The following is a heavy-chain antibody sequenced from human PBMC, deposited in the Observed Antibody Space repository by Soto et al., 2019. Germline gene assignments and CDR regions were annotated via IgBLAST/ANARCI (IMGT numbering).Heavy chain of an antibody. D-gene: IGHD6-6*01. CDR3: ARGGAAHVVSAWRIEGILTDMTQDYYHGTDV. V-gene: IGHV1-69*06. J-gene: IGHJ6*04. Sequence: GASVKVSCKASGGTFSSYAISWVRQAPGQGLEWMGGIIPIFGTANYAQKFQGRVTITADKSTSTAYMELSSLRSEDTAVYYCARGGAAHVVSAWRIEGILTDMTQDYYHGTDVRGKATKATVS. CDR1: GGTFSSYA. CDR2: IIPIFGTA.